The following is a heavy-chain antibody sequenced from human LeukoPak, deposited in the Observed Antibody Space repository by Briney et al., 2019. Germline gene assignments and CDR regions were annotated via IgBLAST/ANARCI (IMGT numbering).Heavy chain of an antibody. V-gene: IGHV1-18*01. J-gene: IGHJ4*02. Sequence: ASVKVSCKAFGYTFTSFGISWVRQAPGQGLEWMGWISAYNGNINYAQKLQGRVTMTTDTSTSTAYMELRSLRSDDTAVYYCARDQDQYGSGALNWGQGTLVTVSS. CDR3: ARDQDQYGSGALN. CDR1: GYTFTSFG. CDR2: ISAYNGNI. D-gene: IGHD3-10*01.